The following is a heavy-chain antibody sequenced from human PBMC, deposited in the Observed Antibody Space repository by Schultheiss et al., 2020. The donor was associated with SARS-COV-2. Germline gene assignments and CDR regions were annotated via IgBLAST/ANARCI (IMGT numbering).Heavy chain of an antibody. CDR2: IYYSGST. CDR1: GGSFSGYY. Sequence: SQTLSLTCAVYGGSFSGYYWSWIRQPPGKGLEWIGYIYYSGSTNYNPSLKSRVTISVDTSKNQFSLKLSSVTAADTAVYYCARGDSSGYYSPRGYYYGMDVWGQGTTVTVSS. J-gene: IGHJ6*02. CDR3: ARGDSSGYYSPRGYYYGMDV. V-gene: IGHV4-59*01. D-gene: IGHD3-22*01.